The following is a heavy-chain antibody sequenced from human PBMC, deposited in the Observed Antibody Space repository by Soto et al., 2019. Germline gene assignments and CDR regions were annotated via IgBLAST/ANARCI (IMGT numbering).Heavy chain of an antibody. CDR2: INHSGST. D-gene: IGHD3-9*01. CDR1: GGSISSYY. CDR3: ARVGTILRYFDWPKKTFDL. V-gene: IGHV4-34*01. Sequence: SETLSLTCTVSGGSISSYYWSWIRQPPGKGLEWIGEINHSGSTNYNPSLKSRVTISVDTSKNQFSLKLSSVTAADTAVYYCARVGTILRYFDWPKKTFDLWAQGNLVTVSS. J-gene: IGHJ5*02.